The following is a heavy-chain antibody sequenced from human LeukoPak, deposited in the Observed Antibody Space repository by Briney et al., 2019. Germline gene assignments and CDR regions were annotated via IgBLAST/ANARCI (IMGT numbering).Heavy chain of an antibody. D-gene: IGHD2-2*01. CDR1: GFTFSSYW. V-gene: IGHV3-74*01. CDR2: INSDGSST. Sequence: PGGSLRLSCAASGFTFSSYWMHWVRQAPGKGLVWVSRINSDGSSTSYADSVKGRFTISRDNAKNTLYLQMNSLRAEDTAVNYCAITVYCSSTSCGNDAFDIWGQGTMVTVSS. CDR3: AITVYCSSTSCGNDAFDI. J-gene: IGHJ3*02.